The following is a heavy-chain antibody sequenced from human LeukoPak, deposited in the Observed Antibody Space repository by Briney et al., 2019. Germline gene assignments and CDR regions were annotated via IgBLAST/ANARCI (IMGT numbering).Heavy chain of an antibody. CDR2: TYYRSKWYY. D-gene: IGHD3-16*01. CDR1: GDSVSSNSVA. J-gene: IGHJ4*02. V-gene: IGHV6-1*01. CDR3: ARHGGVYFDY. Sequence: SQTLSLTCAISGDSVSSNSVAWYWIRQSPSRGLEWLGRTYYRSKWYYDYAVSVKSRITIKPDTSQNQFSLKLSSVTAADTAVYYCARHGGVYFDYWGQGTLVTVSS.